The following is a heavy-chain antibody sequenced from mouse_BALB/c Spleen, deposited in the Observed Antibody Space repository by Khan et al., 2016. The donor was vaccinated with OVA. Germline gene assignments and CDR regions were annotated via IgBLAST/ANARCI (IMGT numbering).Heavy chain of an antibody. D-gene: IGHD1-1*01. V-gene: IGHV1-7*01. Sequence: QVQLQQSGAELAKPGASVKMSCKASGYTFINYWILWVKQRPGQGLEWIGYINPSTAYTEYNQNFKDKATLTADKSSRTAYMQLSSLTSEDSAVYYCARRSLRWDFGYWGQGTTLTVSS. CDR1: GYTFINYW. CDR2: INPSTAYT. CDR3: ARRSLRWDFGY. J-gene: IGHJ2*01.